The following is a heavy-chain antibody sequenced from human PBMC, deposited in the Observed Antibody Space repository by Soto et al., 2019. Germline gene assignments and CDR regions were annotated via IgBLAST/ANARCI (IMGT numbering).Heavy chain of an antibody. V-gene: IGHV1-8*01. Sequence: QVQLVQSGAEVKQPGASVKVSCRTSGYTFTNYHISWVRQGTGLGLEWMGWMNPDSTNTGYAQKFQGRVTMTRDTSISTAYMELTGLTSDDTAIYYCARAIRDQLLSDYWGQGTLVTVSS. CDR1: GYTFTNYH. CDR2: MNPDSTNT. J-gene: IGHJ4*02. CDR3: ARAIRDQLLSDY. D-gene: IGHD2-15*01.